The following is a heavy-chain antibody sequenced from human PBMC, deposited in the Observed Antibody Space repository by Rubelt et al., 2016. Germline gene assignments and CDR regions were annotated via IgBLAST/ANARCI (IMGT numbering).Heavy chain of an antibody. J-gene: IGHJ4*02. CDR1: GFTFSSFG. V-gene: IGHV3-30*04. Sequence: GRSLRLSCVASGFTFSSFGIHWVRQAPGKGLEWVAVISYNGDNKYYADSVKGRFTISRDNSKNTVYLQMNSLRPEDTGVYYCARERDGDYVLAYWGQGTLVTVSS. D-gene: IGHD4-17*01. CDR2: ISYNGDNK. CDR3: ARERDGDYVLAY.